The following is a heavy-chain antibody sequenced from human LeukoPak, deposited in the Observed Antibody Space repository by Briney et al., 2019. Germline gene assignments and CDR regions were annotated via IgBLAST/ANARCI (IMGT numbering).Heavy chain of an antibody. V-gene: IGHV4-34*01. Sequence: PSETLFLTCAVYGGPFSSYYWSWIRQPPGKGLEWIGEINHSGSTNYNPSLRSRVTISVDTSKNQFSLKLSSVTAADTAVYYCARGNLYYYDSSGYYFKFDYWGQGTLVTVSS. D-gene: IGHD3-22*01. J-gene: IGHJ4*02. CDR2: INHSGST. CDR3: ARGNLYYYDSSGYYFKFDY. CDR1: GGPFSSYY.